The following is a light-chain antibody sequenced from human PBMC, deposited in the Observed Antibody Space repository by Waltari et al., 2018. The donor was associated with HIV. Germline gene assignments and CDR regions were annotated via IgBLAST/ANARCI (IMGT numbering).Light chain of an antibody. CDR2: EVT. J-gene: IGLJ3*02. Sequence: QSALTQPASVSGSLGQSITISCTGTSGDVGGYNYVSWYQYYPGKAPSLMIYEVTNRPSGVSNRFSGSKSGNTASLTISGLQAEDESDYYCASYTSSSTLVLFGGGTKLTVL. CDR3: ASYTSSSTLVL. V-gene: IGLV2-14*01. CDR1: SGDVGGYNY.